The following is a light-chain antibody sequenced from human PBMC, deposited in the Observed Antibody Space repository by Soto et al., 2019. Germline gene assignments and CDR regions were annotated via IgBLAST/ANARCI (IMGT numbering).Light chain of an antibody. J-gene: IGLJ1*01. CDR3: ATWDSSLSAAGV. V-gene: IGLV1-51*01. CDR2: DNN. CDR1: SSNIGNNY. Sequence: QSALTQPPSVSAAPGQKVTISCSGSSSNIGNNYVSWYQQLPGTAPKLLIYDNNKRPSGIPDRFSGSKSGTSATLGITGLQTGDEADYYCATWDSSLSAAGVFGTGTKVTVL.